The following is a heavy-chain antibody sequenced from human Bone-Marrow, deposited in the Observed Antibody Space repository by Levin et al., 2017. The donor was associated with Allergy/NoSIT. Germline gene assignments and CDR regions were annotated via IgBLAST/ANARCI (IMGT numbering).Heavy chain of an antibody. CDR3: ATWGGGHFDN. CDR2: IKQDGSEK. J-gene: IGHJ4*02. CDR1: GFTFSNSW. V-gene: IGHV3-7*01. Sequence: GESLKISCVASGFTFSNSWMNWVRQVPGKGLEWVANIKQDGSEKYYVDSVKGRFTISRDNANNVLYLQMNSLRVEDRAIYYCATWGGGHFDNWGQGTVVTVSS. D-gene: IGHD1-26*01.